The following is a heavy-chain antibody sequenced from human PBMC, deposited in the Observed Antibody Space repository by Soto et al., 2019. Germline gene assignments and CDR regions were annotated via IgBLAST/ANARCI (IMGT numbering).Heavy chain of an antibody. CDR2: IYHSGST. Sequence: QVPLQESGPRLVRPSGTLSLTCTVSSGSITSANWWSWVRQPPGRGLEWIGEIYHSGSTNYNLSLKSRVTLSVDKSKNQLSLSLSSVSAADPAMYYCARRGGGVVLAATTPFDYWGQGTLVTVSS. D-gene: IGHD2-15*01. CDR1: SGSITSANW. CDR3: ARRGGGVVLAATTPFDY. V-gene: IGHV4-4*02. J-gene: IGHJ4*02.